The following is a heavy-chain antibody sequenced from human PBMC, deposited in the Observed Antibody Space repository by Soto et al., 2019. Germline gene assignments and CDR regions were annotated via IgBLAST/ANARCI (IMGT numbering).Heavy chain of an antibody. J-gene: IGHJ4*02. Sequence: EVQLVQSGAEVKKPGESLKISCKGSGYTFSNYWIGWVRQMPGKGLEWMGIIYPGDSDTRYSPAFQGQVTISADKSVGTAYLHWSSLQASDTAMFYCARRHSGYEYFDYWGQGTLVTVSS. V-gene: IGHV5-51*03. D-gene: IGHD5-12*01. CDR1: GYTFSNYW. CDR2: IYPGDSDT. CDR3: ARRHSGYEYFDY.